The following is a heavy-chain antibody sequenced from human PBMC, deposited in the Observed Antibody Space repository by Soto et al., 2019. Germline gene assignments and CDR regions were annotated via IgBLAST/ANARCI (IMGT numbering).Heavy chain of an antibody. CDR3: ARTSRFDY. D-gene: IGHD6-6*01. Sequence: SETLSLTCTVSGGSIGTYYWSWVRQPPGKGLEWIGDIYYSGNTNYNPSLKSRVTISVDTSKNQFSLKLSSVTAADTAVYYCARTSRFDYWGQGTLVTVSS. J-gene: IGHJ4*02. V-gene: IGHV4-59*12. CDR2: IYYSGNT. CDR1: GGSIGTYY.